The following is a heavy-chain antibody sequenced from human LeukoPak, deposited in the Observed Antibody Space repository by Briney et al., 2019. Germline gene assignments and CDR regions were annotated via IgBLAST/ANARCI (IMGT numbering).Heavy chain of an antibody. CDR2: IYHSGSV. CDR1: GGSISSGGYS. CDR3: ARGVREYFQH. D-gene: IGHD3-22*01. Sequence: SQTLSLTCAVSGGSISSGGYSWSWIRQPPGKGLEWIGYIYHSGSVYYNPSLKSRVTISVDRSKNQFSLELSSVTAADTAVYYCARGVREYFQHWGQGTLVTVSS. J-gene: IGHJ1*01. V-gene: IGHV4-30-2*01.